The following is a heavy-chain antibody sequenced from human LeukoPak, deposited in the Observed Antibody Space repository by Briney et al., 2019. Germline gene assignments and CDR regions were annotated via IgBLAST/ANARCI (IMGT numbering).Heavy chain of an antibody. Sequence: PGGSLRLSCAASGFXFSDYYISWIRQAPGKGLEWVSYISSSSSYTNSADSVKGRFTISRDNAKKSLYLQMNSLRAEDTAVYYCARDIILTYFDYWGQGTLVTVSS. CDR1: GFXFSDYY. V-gene: IGHV3-11*06. J-gene: IGHJ4*02. CDR2: ISSSSSYT. CDR3: ARDIILTYFDY.